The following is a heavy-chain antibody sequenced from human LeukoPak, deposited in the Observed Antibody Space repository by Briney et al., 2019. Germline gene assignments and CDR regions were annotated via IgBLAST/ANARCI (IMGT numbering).Heavy chain of an antibody. CDR2: IRFDGGNK. V-gene: IGHV3-30*02. CDR1: GFTFSSYG. D-gene: IGHD4-17*01. J-gene: IGHJ4*02. Sequence: TGGSLRLSCAASGFTFSSYGIHWVRQAPGKGLEWVAFIRFDGGNKCYADSVKGRFTISRDNSKNTLYLQMNSLRAEDTAVYYCARDYGDYTPHYFDYWGQGTLVTVSS. CDR3: ARDYGDYTPHYFDY.